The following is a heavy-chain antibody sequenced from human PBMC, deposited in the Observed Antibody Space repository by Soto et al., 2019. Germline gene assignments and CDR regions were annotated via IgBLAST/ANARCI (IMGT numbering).Heavy chain of an antibody. J-gene: IGHJ4*02. D-gene: IGHD5-12*01. V-gene: IGHV4-59*01. CDR2: IYYSGST. CDR3: ARIYSGYERNFDY. Sequence: SETLSLTRTVSGGSISSYYWSWIRQPPGKGLEWIGYIYYSGSTNYNPSLKSRVTISVDTSKNQFSLKLSSVTAADTAVYYCARIYSGYERNFDYWGQGTLVTVSS. CDR1: GGSISSYY.